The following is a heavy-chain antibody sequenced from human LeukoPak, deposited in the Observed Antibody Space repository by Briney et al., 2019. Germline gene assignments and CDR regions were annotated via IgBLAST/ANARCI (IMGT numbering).Heavy chain of an antibody. CDR1: GGSISSSSYY. D-gene: IGHD2-2*01. CDR2: IYYSRST. V-gene: IGHV4-39*07. J-gene: IGHJ5*02. Sequence: SETLSLTCTVSGGSISSSSYYWGWIRQPPGKGLEWIGSIYYSRSTYYNPSLKSRVTISVDTSKNQFSLKLSSVTAADTAVYYCARTDIVVVPAAIPYNWFDPWGQGTLVTVSS. CDR3: ARTDIVVVPAAIPYNWFDP.